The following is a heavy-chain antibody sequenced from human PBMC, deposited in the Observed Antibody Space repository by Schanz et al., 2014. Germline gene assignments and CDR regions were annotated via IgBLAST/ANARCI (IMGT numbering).Heavy chain of an antibody. Sequence: EVQLVESGGGLVKPGDSLRLSCAASGFTFSSYTMKWVRQAPGKGLEWVSSISSTSTYLYYADSVKGRFTISRDSARNSLFLQMNSLRADDTAVYYCARDMLRRYGALEIWGRGTMVTVSS. CDR3: ARDMLRRYGALEI. D-gene: IGHD2-8*01. CDR2: ISSTSTYL. J-gene: IGHJ3*02. V-gene: IGHV3-21*01. CDR1: GFTFSSYT.